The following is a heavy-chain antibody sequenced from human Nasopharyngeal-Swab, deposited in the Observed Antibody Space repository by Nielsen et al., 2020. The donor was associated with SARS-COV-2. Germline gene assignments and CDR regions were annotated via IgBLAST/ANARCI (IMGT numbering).Heavy chain of an antibody. J-gene: IGHJ4*02. D-gene: IGHD6-13*01. CDR1: GFTFSRYG. Sequence: PGGSLRLSCAASGFTFSRYGMHWVRQVPGKGLEWVAVLSNDGGDKYYADSVKGRFTISRDNSKNTLYLQMNSLRPEDTAVYYCAKDGEVAAARYYFDYWGQGTLVTVSS. CDR3: AKDGEVAAARYYFDY. CDR2: LSNDGGDK. V-gene: IGHV3-30*18.